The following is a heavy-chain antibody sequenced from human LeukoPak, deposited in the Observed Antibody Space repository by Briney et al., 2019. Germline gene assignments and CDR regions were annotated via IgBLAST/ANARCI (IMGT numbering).Heavy chain of an antibody. J-gene: IGHJ3*02. CDR1: GFTFSSYW. CDR3: ARDRGSIAFDI. D-gene: IGHD3-10*01. CDR2: IKQDGSEK. Sequence: GGSLRLSCTASGFTFSSYWMSWVRQAPGKGLEWVADIKQDGSEKYYVDSVKGRFTISRDNAKNSLYLQMNSLRAEDTAVYYCARDRGSIAFDIWGQGTMVTVSS. V-gene: IGHV3-7*01.